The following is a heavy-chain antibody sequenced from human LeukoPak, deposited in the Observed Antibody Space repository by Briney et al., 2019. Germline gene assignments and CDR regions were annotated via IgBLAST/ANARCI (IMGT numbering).Heavy chain of an antibody. CDR2: ISSSSSTI. CDR1: GFTFSSYS. V-gene: IGHV3-48*01. J-gene: IGHJ5*02. CDR3: AKGSGQPLSSGNWFDP. Sequence: GGSLRLSCAASGFTFSSYSMNWVRQAPGKGLEWVSYISSSSSTIYYADSVKGRFTISRDNAKNSLYLQMNSLRAEDTAVYYCAKGSGQPLSSGNWFDPWGQGTLVTVSS. D-gene: IGHD3-3*01.